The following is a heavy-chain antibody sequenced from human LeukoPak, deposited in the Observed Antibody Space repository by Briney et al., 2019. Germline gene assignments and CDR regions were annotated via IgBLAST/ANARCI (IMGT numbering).Heavy chain of an antibody. CDR3: ARDWRYCSSTSCYYYYYMDV. CDR1: GYTFTGYY. J-gene: IGHJ6*03. CDR2: INPNSGGT. V-gene: IGHV1-2*02. Sequence: ASVKVSCKASGYTFTGYYMHWVRQAPGQGLEWMGWINPNSGGTNYAQKFQGRVTMTRDTSISTAYMELSRLRSDDTAVYYCARDWRYCSSTSCYYYYYMDVWGKGTTVTVSS. D-gene: IGHD2-2*01.